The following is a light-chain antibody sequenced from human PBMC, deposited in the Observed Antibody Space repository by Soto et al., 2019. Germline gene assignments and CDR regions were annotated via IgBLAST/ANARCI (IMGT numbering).Light chain of an antibody. J-gene: IGLJ3*02. Sequence: QSVLTQPASVSGSPGQSITISCTGTSSDIGGYNYVSWYQRHPGKAPKLMIYEVSNRPSGVSNRCSGSKSGNTASLTLSGLQAEDEAEEYCSSYTSSSTLVCGGGTKLTVL. CDR2: EVS. CDR3: SSYTSSSTLV. CDR1: SSDIGGYNY. V-gene: IGLV2-14*01.